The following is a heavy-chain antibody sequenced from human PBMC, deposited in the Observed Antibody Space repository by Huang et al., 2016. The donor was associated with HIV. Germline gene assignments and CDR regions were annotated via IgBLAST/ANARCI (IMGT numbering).Heavy chain of an antibody. CDR1: GFTFGDYA. Sequence: EVQLVESGGGLVKPGRSLRLSCTASGFTFGDYAMSWFRQAPGKGLEWVGFIRSQAVGGTTEYAASVKGRFTISRDDSKSIAYLQMNSLKIEDTAVYYCTRENYDFWSGYYKYYFDYWGQGTLVTVSS. CDR2: IRSQAVGGTT. J-gene: IGHJ4*02. V-gene: IGHV3-49*05. D-gene: IGHD3-3*01. CDR3: TRENYDFWSGYYKYYFDY.